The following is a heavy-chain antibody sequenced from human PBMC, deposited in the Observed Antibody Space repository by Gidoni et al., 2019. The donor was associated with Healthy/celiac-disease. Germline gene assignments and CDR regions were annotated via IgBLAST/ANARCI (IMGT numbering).Heavy chain of an antibody. Sequence: VQLVASGGGLLTPAGSLRLSCAASGFTYSSYSMNWVRPAPGMGLESVSAISSSSSYIYYAGSVKRRFSISSNNGKNSLYLQMNSLRAEDTAVYYCARIGSSSWYDYWGQGTMVTVSS. D-gene: IGHD6-13*01. CDR2: ISSSSSYI. V-gene: IGHV3-21*01. CDR1: GFTYSSYS. CDR3: ARIGSSSWYDY. J-gene: IGHJ4*02.